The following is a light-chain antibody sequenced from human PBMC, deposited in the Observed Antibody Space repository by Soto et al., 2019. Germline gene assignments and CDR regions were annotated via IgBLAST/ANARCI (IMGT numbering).Light chain of an antibody. CDR3: CSYAGSSSYVV. CDR1: SSDVGSYNL. CDR2: EGS. J-gene: IGLJ2*01. V-gene: IGLV2-23*01. Sequence: QSALTQPASVSGSPGQSITISCTGTSSDVGSYNLVSWYQKHPGKAPKLMIYEGSKRPSGVSNRFSGSKFGNTASLTISGLQAEDEADYYCCSYAGSSSYVVFGGGTKLTVL.